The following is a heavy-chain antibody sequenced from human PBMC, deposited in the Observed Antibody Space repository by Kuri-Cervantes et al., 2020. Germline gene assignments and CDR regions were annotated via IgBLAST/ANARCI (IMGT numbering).Heavy chain of an antibody. CDR3: ARGRGDVVGATYFDY. Sequence: SETLSLTCTVSGGSISSYYWSWIRQPPGKGLEWIGEINHSGSTNYNPSLKSRVTISVDTSKNQSSLKLSSVTAADTAVYYCARGRGDVVGATYFDYWGQGTLVTVSS. CDR2: INHSGST. J-gene: IGHJ4*02. V-gene: IGHV4-34*01. CDR1: GGSISSYY. D-gene: IGHD1-26*01.